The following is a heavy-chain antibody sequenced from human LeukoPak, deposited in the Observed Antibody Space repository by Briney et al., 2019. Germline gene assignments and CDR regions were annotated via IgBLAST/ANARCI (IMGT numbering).Heavy chain of an antibody. D-gene: IGHD2-2*01. Sequence: GGSLRLSCAASDFTFSIYAISWVRQAPGKVPEWVSSISPAGSSTYYADSVKGRFTIFRDNSKNTLYLQMNGLRAEDTALYYCAKAPYCSSTSCYAEGAYYYYYMDVWGKGTTVTISS. CDR1: DFTFSIYA. V-gene: IGHV3-23*01. J-gene: IGHJ6*03. CDR3: AKAPYCSSTSCYAEGAYYYYYMDV. CDR2: ISPAGSST.